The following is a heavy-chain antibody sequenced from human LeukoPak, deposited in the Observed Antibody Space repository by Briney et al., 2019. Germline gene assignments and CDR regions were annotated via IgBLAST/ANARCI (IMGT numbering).Heavy chain of an antibody. V-gene: IGHV1-18*01. CDR3: ARVPTFYSSGWYYFDY. D-gene: IGHD6-19*01. CDR2: ISAYNGNT. Sequence: ASVKVSCKASGYTFTSYGISWVRQAPGQGLEWMGWISAYNGNTNYAQKLQGRVTMTTDISTSTAYMELRSLRSDDTAVYYCARVPTFYSSGWYYFDYWGQGTLVTVSS. CDR1: GYTFTSYG. J-gene: IGHJ4*02.